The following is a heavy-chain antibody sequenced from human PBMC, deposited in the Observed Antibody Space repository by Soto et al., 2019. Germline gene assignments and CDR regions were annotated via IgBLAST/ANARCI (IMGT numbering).Heavy chain of an antibody. Sequence: SETLSLTCTVSGGSISSYYWSWIRQPPGKGLEWIGYIYYSGSTNYNPSLKSRVTISVDTSKNQFSLKLSSVTAADTAVYYCARGPYYYDSSGYQLDYWGQGTLVTVS. CDR3: ARGPYYYDSSGYQLDY. CDR1: GGSISSYY. V-gene: IGHV4-59*08. CDR2: IYYSGST. D-gene: IGHD3-22*01. J-gene: IGHJ4*02.